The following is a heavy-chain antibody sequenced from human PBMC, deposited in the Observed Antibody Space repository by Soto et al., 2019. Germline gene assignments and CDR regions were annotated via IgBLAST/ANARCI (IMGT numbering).Heavy chain of an antibody. CDR2: ISYDGSNR. CDR1: GFTFSSYG. Sequence: QVQLVESGGGVVQPGRSLRLSCAASGFTFSSYGIHWVRQAPGKGLEWVAVISYDGSNRYYADSVKGRITISRDNSKNTLYLQMNSLRPEDTAVYYCAKGGYYDSSGYLGWLDYWGQGTLVTVSS. CDR3: AKGGYYDSSGYLGWLDY. J-gene: IGHJ4*02. V-gene: IGHV3-30*18. D-gene: IGHD3-22*01.